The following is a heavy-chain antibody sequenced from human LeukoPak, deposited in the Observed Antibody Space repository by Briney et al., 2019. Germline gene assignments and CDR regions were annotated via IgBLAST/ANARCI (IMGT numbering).Heavy chain of an antibody. CDR2: ISAYNGNT. Sequence: ASVKVSCKASGYTFTSYGISWVRQAPGQGLEWMGWISAYNGNTNYAQKLQGRVTMTTDTSTSTAYMELRSLRSDDTAVYYCARDQPTIFRVVMHMSDYWGQGTLVTVSS. CDR1: GYTFTSYG. J-gene: IGHJ4*02. CDR3: ARDQPTIFRVVMHMSDY. V-gene: IGHV1-18*01. D-gene: IGHD3-3*01.